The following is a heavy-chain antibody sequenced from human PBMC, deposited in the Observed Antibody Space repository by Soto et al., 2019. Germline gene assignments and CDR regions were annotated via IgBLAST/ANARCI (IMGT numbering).Heavy chain of an antibody. CDR3: ASSIAVAGVTSLIFDS. CDR1: GGSISPGTYY. D-gene: IGHD6-19*01. J-gene: IGHJ4*02. CDR2: IYYSEST. V-gene: IGHV4-39*01. Sequence: QLQLQESGPGLVKPSETLSLTCTVSGGSISPGTYYWGWIRQPPGKGLEWIGTIYYSESTYYNPSLKCRVPISVDTSKKQFSLKLSSVTAADTVVYYCASSIAVAGVTSLIFDSWGQGTLVTVSS.